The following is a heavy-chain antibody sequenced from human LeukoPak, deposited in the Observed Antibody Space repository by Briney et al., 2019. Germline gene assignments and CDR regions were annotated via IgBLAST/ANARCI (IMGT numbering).Heavy chain of an antibody. CDR1: RFIFSSSA. CDR3: AKDGPLRWTYFDY. V-gene: IGHV3-23*01. D-gene: IGHD4-23*01. CDR2: VSSSGGTT. Sequence: GGSLRLSCAASRFIFSSSAMSWVRQAPGKGLEWLSTVSSSGGTTYYADSVKGRFTISRDNSKNTLSLQMNSLRAEDTAVYYCAKDGPLRWTYFDYWGQGTLVTVSS. J-gene: IGHJ4*02.